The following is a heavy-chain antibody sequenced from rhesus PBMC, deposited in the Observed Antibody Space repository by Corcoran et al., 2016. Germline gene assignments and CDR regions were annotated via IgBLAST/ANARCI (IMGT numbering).Heavy chain of an antibody. Sequence: QVQLQESGPGVVKPSETLSLNCAVSGYSISSGYDWSWIRQPPGKGLEWFGYNYGSSGSTNYNPSLKNRVPISKDTSKNHFSLELSSVTAADTAVYYCARGAGYLRYWGQGVLVTVSS. J-gene: IGHJ4*01. CDR3: ARGAGYLRY. D-gene: IGHD2-27*01. CDR2: NYGSSGST. V-gene: IGHV4-76*01. CDR1: GYSISSGYD.